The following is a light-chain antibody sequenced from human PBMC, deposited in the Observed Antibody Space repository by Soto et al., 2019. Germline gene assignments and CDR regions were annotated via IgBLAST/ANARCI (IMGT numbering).Light chain of an antibody. Sequence: DIVLTQSPATLSLSPGERATLSCRASQSISSLLAWYQQKPGQAPRLLIYDVSNRATGIPARFSGSGSGTDFTLTISSLEPEDFAVYYCQHRYNWPLTFGGGSKVEIK. CDR1: QSISSL. CDR3: QHRYNWPLT. CDR2: DVS. J-gene: IGKJ4*01. V-gene: IGKV3-11*01.